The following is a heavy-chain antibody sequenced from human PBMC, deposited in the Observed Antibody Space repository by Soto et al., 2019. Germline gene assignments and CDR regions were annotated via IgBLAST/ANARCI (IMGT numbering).Heavy chain of an antibody. D-gene: IGHD6-13*01. J-gene: IGHJ4*02. CDR1: GFTFDDYA. V-gene: IGHV3-9*01. CDR2: ISWNSGSI. Sequence: EVQLVESGGGLVQPGRSLRLSCAASGFTFDDYAMHWVRQAPGKGLEWVSGISWNSGSIGYADSVKGRFTISRDNAKKSLYLQMNSLKAEDTALYYCAKDIEPLLIAAAGSFDYWGQGTLVTVSS. CDR3: AKDIEPLLIAAAGSFDY.